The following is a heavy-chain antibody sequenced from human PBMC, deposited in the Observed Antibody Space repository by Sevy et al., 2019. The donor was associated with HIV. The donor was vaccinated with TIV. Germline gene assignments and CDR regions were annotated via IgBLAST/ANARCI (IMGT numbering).Heavy chain of an antibody. J-gene: IGHJ5*02. D-gene: IGHD4-4*01. CDR2: IWHDGSNK. Sequence: GGSLRLSCAASGFTFNFHGMHWVRQAPGKGLEWVAFIWHDGSNKYMADSVKGRFTISRDNSKNTLFLQMNSLTVEDTAVYYRARETDNSARWLDPWGQRNLVTVSS. CDR1: GFTFNFHG. CDR3: ARETDNSARWLDP. V-gene: IGHV3-30*02.